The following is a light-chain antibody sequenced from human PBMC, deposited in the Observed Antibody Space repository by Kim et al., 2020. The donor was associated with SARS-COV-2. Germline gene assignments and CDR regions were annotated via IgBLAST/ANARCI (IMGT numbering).Light chain of an antibody. CDR1: YTS. CDR3: WSYSRSGTYV. J-gene: IGLJ1*01. Sequence: YTSVCWYQQHPGRAPKLILYEGSKRPSGVSNRFSGSTSGNTASLSVSGLQPEDEADYYCWSYSRSGTYVSGTGTKVTVL. CDR2: EGS. V-gene: IGLV2-23*01.